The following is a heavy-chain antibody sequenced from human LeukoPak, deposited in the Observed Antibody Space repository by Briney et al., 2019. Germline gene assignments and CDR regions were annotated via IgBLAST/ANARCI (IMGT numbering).Heavy chain of an antibody. CDR3: AREDYSGSHSGYYYYMDV. V-gene: IGHV4-4*07. Sequence: SETLSLTCTVSGGSISSYYWSWIRQPAGKGLEWIGRIYTSGSTNYNPSLKSRVTMSVDTSKNQFSLKLSSVTAADTAVYYCAREDYSGSHSGYYYYMDVWGKGTTVTVSS. CDR1: GGSISSYY. CDR2: IYTSGST. D-gene: IGHD1-26*01. J-gene: IGHJ6*03.